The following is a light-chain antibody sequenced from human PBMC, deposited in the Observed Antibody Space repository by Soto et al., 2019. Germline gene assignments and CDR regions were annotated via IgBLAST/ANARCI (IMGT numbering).Light chain of an antibody. CDR3: QHYNNWPRT. CDR1: QSVSRN. Sequence: EIVMTQSPATLSVSPGERATLSCRASQSVSRNFAWYQYKPGQAPRLLIYAASTRATGIPARFSGSGSGTEFTLTISSLQSEDSAVYYCQHYNNWPRTFGQGTKVDIK. CDR2: AAS. J-gene: IGKJ1*01. V-gene: IGKV3-15*01.